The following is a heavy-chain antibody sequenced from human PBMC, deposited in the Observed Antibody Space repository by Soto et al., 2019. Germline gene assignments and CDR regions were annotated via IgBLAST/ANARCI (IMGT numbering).Heavy chain of an antibody. J-gene: IGHJ4*02. CDR3: VGGRGRLVGFDY. Sequence: QVQLQQWGAGLLKPSETLSLTCGVNADSFSYYYWIWIRQPPGKGLEWIGEIDHSGNTNYSPSLKSRVTMSVDTSKIPFSLRLPSVTAADTAVYYCVGGRGRLVGFDYWGQGTLVTVSS. CDR1: ADSFSYYY. CDR2: IDHSGNT. V-gene: IGHV4-34*01. D-gene: IGHD1-26*01.